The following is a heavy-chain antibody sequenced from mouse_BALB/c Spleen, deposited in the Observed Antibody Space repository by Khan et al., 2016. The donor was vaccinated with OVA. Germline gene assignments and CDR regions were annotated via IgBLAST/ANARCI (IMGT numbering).Heavy chain of an antibody. CDR1: GFTFTSYG. D-gene: IGHD1-1*01. V-gene: IGHV5-17*02. CDR2: ISSDSNTI. Sequence: EVELVESGGGLVQSGGSRKLSCAASGFTFTSYGMHWIRQAPEKGLEWVAYISSDSNTIYYADTVKGRFTISRDNPKNTLFLLMTSLRSGDTAMYFCATSYFYGYYFDYWGQGTTLTVSS. J-gene: IGHJ2*01. CDR3: ATSYFYGYYFDY.